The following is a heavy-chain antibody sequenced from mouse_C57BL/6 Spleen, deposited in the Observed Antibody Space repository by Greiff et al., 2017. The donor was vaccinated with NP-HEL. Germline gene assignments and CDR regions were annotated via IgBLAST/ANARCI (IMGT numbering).Heavy chain of an antibody. CDR1: GYTFTDYE. CDR3: TRHYYYAMDY. J-gene: IGHJ4*01. Sequence: VQLVESGAELVRPGASVTLSCKASGYTFTDYEMHWVKQTPVHGLEWIGAIDPETGGTAYNQKFKGKAILTADKSSSTAYMELRSLTSEDSAVYYCTRHYYYAMDYWGQGTSVTVSS. CDR2: IDPETGGT. V-gene: IGHV1-15*01.